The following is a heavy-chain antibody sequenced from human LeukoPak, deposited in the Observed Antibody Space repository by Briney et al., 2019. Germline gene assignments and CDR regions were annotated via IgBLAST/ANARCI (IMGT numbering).Heavy chain of an antibody. Sequence: SVKVSCKASGGTFSSYAISWVRQAPGQGLELMGRIIPIFGTANYAQKFQGRVTITTDESTSTAYMELSSLRSEDTAVYYCATYYDSSGYYYHRAFDIWGQGTMVTVSS. D-gene: IGHD3-22*01. V-gene: IGHV1-69*05. CDR1: GGTFSSYA. CDR2: IIPIFGTA. CDR3: ATYYDSSGYYYHRAFDI. J-gene: IGHJ3*02.